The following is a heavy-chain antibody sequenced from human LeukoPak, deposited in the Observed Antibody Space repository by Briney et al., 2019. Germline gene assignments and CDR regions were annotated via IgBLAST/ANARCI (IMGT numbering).Heavy chain of an antibody. D-gene: IGHD3-22*01. CDR3: ASPPSLGDSSGYSFGEFDY. Sequence: ASVKVSCKVSGYTLTELSMHWVRQAPGKGLEWMGGFDPEDGETIYAQKFQGRVTMTEDTSTDTAYMELSSLRSEDTAVYYCASPPSLGDSSGYSFGEFDYWGQGTLVTVSS. V-gene: IGHV1-24*01. CDR2: FDPEDGET. J-gene: IGHJ4*02. CDR1: GYTLTELS.